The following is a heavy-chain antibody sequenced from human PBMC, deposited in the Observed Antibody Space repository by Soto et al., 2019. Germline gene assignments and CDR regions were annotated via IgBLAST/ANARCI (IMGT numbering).Heavy chain of an antibody. CDR3: ARGLSYYDILTGNTDY. J-gene: IGHJ4*02. CDR2: MNATSGNT. V-gene: IGHV1-8*01. Sequence: QVQLVQSGAEVKKPGASVKVSCKASAYTFTSYDINWVREATGQVLELMGWMNATSGNTGYAQKFQGRVNMTRNTSISTAYMELSRLRSEDTPVYYCARGLSYYDILTGNTDYWGQGTLVTVSS. D-gene: IGHD3-9*01. CDR1: AYTFTSYD.